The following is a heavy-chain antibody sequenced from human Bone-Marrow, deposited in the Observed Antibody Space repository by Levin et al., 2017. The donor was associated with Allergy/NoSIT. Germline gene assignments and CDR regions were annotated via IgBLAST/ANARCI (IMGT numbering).Heavy chain of an antibody. V-gene: IGHV5-51*01. D-gene: IGHD3-22*01. J-gene: IGHJ4*02. Sequence: PGGSLRLSCKGSGSTFTSYWIAWVRQMPGKGLEWMGIFYPGDSDTKYSPPFQGQVTMSADKSINTAYLQWGSLKASDTAIYYCGRWRGYYYDSGADRYVDYWGQGTLVTVSS. CDR1: GSTFTSYW. CDR3: GRWRGYYYDSGADRYVDY. CDR2: FYPGDSDT.